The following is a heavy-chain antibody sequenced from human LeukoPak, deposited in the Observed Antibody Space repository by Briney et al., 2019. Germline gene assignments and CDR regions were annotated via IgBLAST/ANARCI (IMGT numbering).Heavy chain of an antibody. J-gene: IGHJ5*02. Sequence: QTGGSLRLSCAASGFTFSIYTMHWVRQAPGKGLEWVAVISYDGSNKYYADSVKGRFTISRDNSKNTLYLQMNSLRAEDTAVYYCARAGSPNWFDPWGQGTLVTVSS. CDR3: ARAGSPNWFDP. D-gene: IGHD6-13*01. V-gene: IGHV3-30-3*01. CDR2: ISYDGSNK. CDR1: GFTFSIYT.